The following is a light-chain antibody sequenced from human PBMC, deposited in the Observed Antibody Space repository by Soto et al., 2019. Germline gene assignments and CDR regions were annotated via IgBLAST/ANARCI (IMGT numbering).Light chain of an antibody. CDR3: CSYAGRSSSI. CDR2: EVT. Sequence: QSALTQPASVSGSPGQSITISCTGTSSVIGGYNYVSWYQQHPGKAPKLMIYEVTKRPSGVSNRFSGSKSGNTASLTISGLQPEDEADYYCCSYAGRSSSIFGTGTKVTVL. V-gene: IGLV2-23*02. J-gene: IGLJ1*01. CDR1: SSVIGGYNY.